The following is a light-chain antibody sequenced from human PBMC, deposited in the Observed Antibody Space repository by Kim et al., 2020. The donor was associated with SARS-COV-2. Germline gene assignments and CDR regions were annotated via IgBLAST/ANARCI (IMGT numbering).Light chain of an antibody. J-gene: IGLJ3*02. Sequence: GAGTLAWASGTGADTSGYFPNWFQQKPGQPPRALIYSTNNKHSWTPARFSGSLLGGKAALTLSDVEPEDEAEYYCLLFDGGALNWVFGGGTQLTVL. CDR1: TGADTSGYF. CDR2: STN. CDR3: LLFDGGALNWV. V-gene: IGLV7-43*01.